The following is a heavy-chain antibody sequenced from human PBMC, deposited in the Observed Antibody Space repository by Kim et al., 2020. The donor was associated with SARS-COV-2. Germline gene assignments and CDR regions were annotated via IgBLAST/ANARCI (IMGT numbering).Heavy chain of an antibody. V-gene: IGHV3-7*01. J-gene: IGHJ3*02. CDR3: ARDGDLYSSGKDAFDI. CDR1: GFTFSSYW. CDR2: IKQDGNQK. Sequence: GGSLRLSCAASGFTFSSYWMTWVRQAPGKGLEWVANIKQDGNQKYYVDSVKGRFTISRDNAKNSLHLQMNSLRAEATAVYYCARDGDLYSSGKDAFDIWGQGTMVTVSS. D-gene: IGHD6-19*01.